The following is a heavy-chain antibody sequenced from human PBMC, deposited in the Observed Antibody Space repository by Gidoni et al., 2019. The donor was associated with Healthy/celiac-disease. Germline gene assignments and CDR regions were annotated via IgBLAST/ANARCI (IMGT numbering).Heavy chain of an antibody. Sequence: ELQLVESGGGLVQPGGSLTLSCAASGFTFSSYEMNWVRQAPGKGLEWVSYISSSGSTIYYADSVKGRFTISRDNAKNSLYLKMNSLRAEDTAVYYCARDCGGDCYAYYYYGMDVWGQGTTVTVSS. CDR2: ISSSGSTI. CDR3: ARDCGGDCYAYYYYGMDV. V-gene: IGHV3-48*03. J-gene: IGHJ6*02. D-gene: IGHD2-21*01. CDR1: GFTFSSYE.